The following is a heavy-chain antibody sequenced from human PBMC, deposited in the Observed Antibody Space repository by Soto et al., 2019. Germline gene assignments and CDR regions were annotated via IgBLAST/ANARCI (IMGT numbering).Heavy chain of an antibody. D-gene: IGHD5-12*01. V-gene: IGHV4-34*01. CDR2: INHSGST. CDR3: ARGVGYKYFDY. Sequence: QVQLQQWGAGLLKPSETLSLTCAVSGGSFSGYYCSWIRQPPWKGLEWIGGINHSGSTNYNPYLKSRVTISVDTSKTQFSLTLSSVTAADTAVYYCARGVGYKYFDYWGQGTLVIVSS. J-gene: IGHJ4*02. CDR1: GGSFSGYY.